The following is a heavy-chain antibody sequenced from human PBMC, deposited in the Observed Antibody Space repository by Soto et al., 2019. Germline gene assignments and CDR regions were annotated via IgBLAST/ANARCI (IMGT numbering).Heavy chain of an antibody. D-gene: IGHD1-26*01. CDR1: GFTFSSYG. CDR2: ISNDGSKQ. CDR3: AKPGVGATINAEYFQH. V-gene: IGHV3-30*18. Sequence: GGSLRLSCAASGFTFSSYGMHWVRQAPGKGLEWVAVISNDGSKQYFADSVKGRFTISRDSSKNTLYLQMNSLRAEDTAVYYCAKPGVGATINAEYFQHWGQGTLVTVSS. J-gene: IGHJ1*01.